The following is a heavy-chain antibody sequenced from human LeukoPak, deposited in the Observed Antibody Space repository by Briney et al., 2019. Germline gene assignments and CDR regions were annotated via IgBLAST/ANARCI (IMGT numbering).Heavy chain of an antibody. D-gene: IGHD2-15*01. CDR2: MNPNSGNT. CDR1: GYTFSNYD. V-gene: IGHV1-8*01. J-gene: IGHJ5*02. Sequence: ASVKVSCKASGYTFSNYDINWVRQAPGQGLEWMGWMNPNSGNTGYAQKFQGRVIMTRNTSINTAYMEFSNLGSDDTAVYYCARARDCSGGACYVWFDPWGQGTLVTVSS. CDR3: ARARDCSGGACYVWFDP.